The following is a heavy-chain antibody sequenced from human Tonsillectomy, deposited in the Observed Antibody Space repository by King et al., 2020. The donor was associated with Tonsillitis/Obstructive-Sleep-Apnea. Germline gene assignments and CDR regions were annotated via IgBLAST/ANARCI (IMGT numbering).Heavy chain of an antibody. CDR2: IHHSGST. CDR3: VRGVSDYDFWSGYYSV. D-gene: IGHD3-3*01. V-gene: IGHV4-4*02. CDR1: GGSISGSNW. J-gene: IGHJ1*01. Sequence: PLQESGPGLVKPSGTLSLTCAVSGGSISGSNWWTWIRQPPGKGLEWIGEIHHSGSTNYNPSLKSRVTITVDKSKNQFSLKLSSVTAADTAVYYCVRGVSDYDFWSGYYSVWGQGTLVTVSS.